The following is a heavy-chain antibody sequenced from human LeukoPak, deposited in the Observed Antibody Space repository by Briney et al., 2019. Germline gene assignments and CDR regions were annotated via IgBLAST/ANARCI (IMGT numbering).Heavy chain of an antibody. J-gene: IGHJ5*02. CDR1: GDSISTYY. D-gene: IGHD6-13*01. CDR3: AGRIAAAGSDWFDP. V-gene: IGHV4-59*08. CDR2: IRYSGSA. Sequence: SETLSLTCTVSGDSISTYYWSWIRQPPGKGLEWIGYIRYSGSANYNPSLRSRVTISVDTSKNQLSLKLSSVTAADTAVYYCAGRIAAAGSDWFDPWGQRTLVTVSS.